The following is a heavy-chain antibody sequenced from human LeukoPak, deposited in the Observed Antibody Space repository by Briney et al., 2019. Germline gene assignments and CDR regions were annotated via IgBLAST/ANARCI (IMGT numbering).Heavy chain of an antibody. D-gene: IGHD6-13*01. V-gene: IGHV4-30-2*01. CDR3: ARAHMAAPLSDSDY. J-gene: IGHJ4*02. CDR2: IYHSGST. CDR1: GGSISSDGYS. Sequence: SQTLSLTCAVSGGSISSDGYSWSWLRQPPGKGLVGIGYIYHSGSTYYNPSLKSRVTISVDRSKNQFSLKQGSVTAADTAVYYCARAHMAAPLSDSDYWGQGSLVTVSS.